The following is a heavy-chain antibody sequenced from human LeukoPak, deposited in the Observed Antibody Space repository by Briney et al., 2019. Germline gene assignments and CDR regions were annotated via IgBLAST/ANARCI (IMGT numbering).Heavy chain of an antibody. J-gene: IGHJ1*01. Sequence: GGSLRLSCAASRFTFSSHGMNWVRQAPGKGLEWVSGISPSGGITYYTDSVKGRFTISRDNSKNTVSLQMNSLRGDDTAVYYCAKDDAWGRYKDWGQGTLVTVSS. CDR1: RFTFSSHG. D-gene: IGHD3-16*01. V-gene: IGHV3-23*01. CDR3: AKDDAWGRYKD. CDR2: ISPSGGIT.